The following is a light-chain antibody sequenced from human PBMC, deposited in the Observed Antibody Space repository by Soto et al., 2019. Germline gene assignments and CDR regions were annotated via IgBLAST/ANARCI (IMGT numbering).Light chain of an antibody. CDR2: GAS. J-gene: IGKJ5*01. CDR3: QQYGSSPST. CDR1: QSVSSSY. V-gene: IGKV3-20*01. Sequence: EIVLTQSPVTLSLSPGERATLSCRASQSVSSSYLAWYQQKPGQAPRLLIYGASSRATGIPDRFSGSGSGTDFTLTIIRLEPEDFAGYYCQQYGSSPSTFGQGTRLEIK.